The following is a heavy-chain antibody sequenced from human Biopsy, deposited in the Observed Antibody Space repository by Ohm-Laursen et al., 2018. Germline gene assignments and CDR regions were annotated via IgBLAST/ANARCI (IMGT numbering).Heavy chain of an antibody. CDR3: ARQEFATSPLDY. CDR2: IYYSGTT. Sequence: GTLSLTCPVSGGSISSYYWNWIRQPPGKGLEWIGYIYYSGTTDYSPSLKSRVTISIDKSKNQFFLKLSSVTAADTAMYYCARQEFATSPLDYWGQGSLVTVSS. D-gene: IGHD3-10*01. V-gene: IGHV4-59*08. CDR1: GGSISSYY. J-gene: IGHJ4*02.